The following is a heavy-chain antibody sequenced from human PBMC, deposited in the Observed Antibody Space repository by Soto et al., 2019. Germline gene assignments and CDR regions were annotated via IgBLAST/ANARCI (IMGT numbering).Heavy chain of an antibody. V-gene: IGHV3-23*01. CDR2: ISGSGGST. J-gene: IGHJ4*02. CDR3: AKTYSSGYYRPIDY. D-gene: IGHD3-22*01. CDR1: GFTFSSYA. Sequence: GGSLRLSCAASGFTFSSYAMSWVRQAPGKGLEWVSAISGSGGSTYYADSVKGRFTISRDNSKNTLYLQMNSLRAEDTAVYYCAKTYSSGYYRPIDYWGQGNLVTVSS.